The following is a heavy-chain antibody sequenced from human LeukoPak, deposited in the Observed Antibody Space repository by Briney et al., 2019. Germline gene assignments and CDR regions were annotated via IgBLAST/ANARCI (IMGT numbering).Heavy chain of an antibody. CDR3: ATGGGSLTGYDLVGYYYYYMDV. V-gene: IGHV3-23*01. J-gene: IGHJ6*03. Sequence: PGGSLRLSCAASGFTFSSYAMSWVRQAPGKGLEWVSAISGSGGSTYYADSVKGRFTISRDNSKNTLYLQMNSLRAEDTAVYYCATGGGSLTGYDLVGYYYYYMDVWGKGTTVTISS. CDR1: GFTFSSYA. CDR2: ISGSGGST. D-gene: IGHD3-9*01.